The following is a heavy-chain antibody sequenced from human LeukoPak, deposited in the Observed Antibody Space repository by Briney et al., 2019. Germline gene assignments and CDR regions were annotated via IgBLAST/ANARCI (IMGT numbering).Heavy chain of an antibody. CDR1: GYTFTSYG. CDR2: KNPNSGNT. J-gene: IGHJ4*02. V-gene: IGHV1-8*03. Sequence: ASVKVSCKASGYTFTSYGISWVRQAPGQGLEWMGWKNPNSGNTGYAQKFQGRVTITRNTSISTAYMELSSLRSEDTAVYYCARIGRGSTSCYPFDYWGQGTLVTVSS. D-gene: IGHD2-2*01. CDR3: ARIGRGSTSCYPFDY.